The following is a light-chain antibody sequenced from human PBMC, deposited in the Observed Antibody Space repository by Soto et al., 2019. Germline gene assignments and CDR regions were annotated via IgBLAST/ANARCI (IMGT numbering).Light chain of an antibody. CDR2: AAS. V-gene: IGKV1-8*01. J-gene: IGKJ1*01. CDR3: KQYYSYSWT. CDR1: QGISSY. Sequence: IQMTQSPSTLSASTRDRVTITCRASQGISSYLAWYQQKPGKAPTLLIYAASTLQSGVQSRFSGSGSGTDFTLTISCLQSEDFATYYCKQYYSYSWTVGQGTKV.